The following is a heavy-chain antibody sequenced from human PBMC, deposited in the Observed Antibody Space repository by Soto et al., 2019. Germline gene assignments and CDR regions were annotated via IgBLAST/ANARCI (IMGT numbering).Heavy chain of an antibody. J-gene: IGHJ3*02. Sequence: SETLSLTCAVYGGSFSGYYWSWIRQPPGKGLEWIGEINHSGSTNYNPSLKSRVTISVDTSKNQFSLKLSSVTAADTAVYYCARGLGRDGYKWYKVSGLLAFDIWGQGTMVTVSS. CDR3: ARGLGRDGYKWYKVSGLLAFDI. V-gene: IGHV4-34*01. D-gene: IGHD2-8*01. CDR2: INHSGST. CDR1: GGSFSGYY.